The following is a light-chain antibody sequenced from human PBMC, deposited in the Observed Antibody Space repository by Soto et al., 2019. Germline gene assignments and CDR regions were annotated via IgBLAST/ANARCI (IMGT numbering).Light chain of an antibody. Sequence: EIVLTQSPGTLSLSPGDRATLSCRASQSVSCSDFAWYQQKAAQAPRLLIYGASSRATGIPDRFSGSRSGTDVTLTISRLEPEDVAVYYCQQYGSSPMYTFGQGTQLEI. CDR1: QSVSCSD. CDR3: QQYGSSPMYT. J-gene: IGKJ2*01. V-gene: IGKV3-20*01. CDR2: GAS.